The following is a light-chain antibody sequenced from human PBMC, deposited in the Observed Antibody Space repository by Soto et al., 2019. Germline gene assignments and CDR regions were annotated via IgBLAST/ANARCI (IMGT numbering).Light chain of an antibody. Sequence: APPGPLSGSSVPVNTHPFTWTPREVGGYNYFSWYQHHPGKAPKLMIFDVSNRPSGVSNRFSGSKSGNTASLTISGLQPEDEADYYCSSYTTSNTRQIVFGTGTKVTVL. J-gene: IGLJ1*01. CDR2: DVS. CDR3: SSYTTSNTRQIV. V-gene: IGLV2-14*03. CDR1: PREVGGYNY.